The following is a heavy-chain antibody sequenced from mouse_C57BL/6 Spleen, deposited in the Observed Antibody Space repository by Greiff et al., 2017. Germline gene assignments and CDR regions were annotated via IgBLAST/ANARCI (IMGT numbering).Heavy chain of an antibody. Sequence: QVQLQQPGAELVKPGASVKLSCKASGYTFTSYWMHWVKQRPGQGLEWIGMIHPNSGSTNYNEKFKSKATLAVDKSSSTAYMQLRSLTSEDSAVYYCARETDGYYDAMDYWGQGTSVTVSS. CDR3: ARETDGYYDAMDY. J-gene: IGHJ4*01. D-gene: IGHD2-3*01. V-gene: IGHV1-64*01. CDR2: IHPNSGST. CDR1: GYTFTSYW.